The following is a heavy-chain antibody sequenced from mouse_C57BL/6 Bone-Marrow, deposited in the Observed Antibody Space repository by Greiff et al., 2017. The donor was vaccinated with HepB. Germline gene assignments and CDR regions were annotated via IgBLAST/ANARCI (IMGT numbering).Heavy chain of an antibody. CDR2: IRNKANGYTT. D-gene: IGHD1-1*01. Sequence: EVQGVESGGGLVQPGGSLSLSCAASGFTFTDYYMSWVRQPPGKALEWLGFIRNKANGYTTEYSASVKGRFTISRDNSQSILYLQMNALRAEDSATYYCSRYRTPVVATDWYFDVWGTGTTVTVSS. CDR1: GFTFTDYY. CDR3: SRYRTPVVATDWYFDV. J-gene: IGHJ1*03. V-gene: IGHV7-3*01.